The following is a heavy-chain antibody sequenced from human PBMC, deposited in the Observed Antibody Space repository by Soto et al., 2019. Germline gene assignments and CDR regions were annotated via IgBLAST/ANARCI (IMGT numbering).Heavy chain of an antibody. J-gene: IGHJ4*02. CDR1: GYTFTSYA. D-gene: IGHD3-22*01. CDR2: INAGNGNT. CDR3: ASTEFPYYYDSSGYDY. Sequence: GASVKVSCKASGYTFTSYAMHWVRQAPGQRLEWMGWINAGNGNTKYSQKFQGRVTITRDTSTGTAYMELRSLRSDDTAVYYCASTEFPYYYDSSGYDYWGQGTLVTVSS. V-gene: IGHV1-3*01.